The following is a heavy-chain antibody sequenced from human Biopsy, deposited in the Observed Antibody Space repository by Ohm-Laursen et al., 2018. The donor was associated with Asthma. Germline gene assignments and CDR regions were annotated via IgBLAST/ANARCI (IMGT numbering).Heavy chain of an antibody. J-gene: IGHJ3*01. D-gene: IGHD3-9*01. Sequence: ASVKVSCKVSGYNFISFAIHWVRQAPGQRPEWMGWVNTGNGDTKYSQKFQGRVTITRDTSASTAYMELRSLRSEDTATYYCARTYYDFLTGQVKDVFGVWGQGTMVTVSS. CDR1: GYNFISFA. CDR2: VNTGNGDT. CDR3: ARTYYDFLTGQVKDVFGV. V-gene: IGHV1-3*04.